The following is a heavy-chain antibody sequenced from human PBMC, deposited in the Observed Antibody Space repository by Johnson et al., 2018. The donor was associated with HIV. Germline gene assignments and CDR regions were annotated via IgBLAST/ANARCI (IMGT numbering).Heavy chain of an antibody. CDR2: ISWNSGSK. CDR1: GFPFRDSA. V-gene: IGHV3-NL1*01. D-gene: IGHD6-6*01. CDR3: ARRCSIAAHPSCVLDAFDI. Sequence: QVHLVESGGGVVQPGRSQRLSCAASGFPFRDSAMHWVRQAPGKGMEWVSGISWNSGSKGYADSVKGRFTISRDNSKNTLYLQMNSLRAEDTAVYYCARRCSIAAHPSCVLDAFDIWGQGTMVTVSS. J-gene: IGHJ3*02.